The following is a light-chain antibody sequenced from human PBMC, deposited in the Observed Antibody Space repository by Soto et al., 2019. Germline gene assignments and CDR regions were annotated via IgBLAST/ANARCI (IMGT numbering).Light chain of an antibody. CDR3: SSYAGSNNFV. V-gene: IGLV2-8*01. Sequence: QPALTQPASGSGAAGRSVTISCTGTRSDVGGYNYVSWYQQHPGKAPKLMIYEVTKRPSGVPDGFSGSKSGNTASLTVSGLQAEDEADYYCSSYAGSNNFVFGTGTKVTVL. CDR2: EVT. CDR1: RSDVGGYNY. J-gene: IGLJ1*01.